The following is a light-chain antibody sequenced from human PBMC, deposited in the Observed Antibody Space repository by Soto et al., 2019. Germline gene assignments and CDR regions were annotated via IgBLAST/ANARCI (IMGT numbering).Light chain of an antibody. J-gene: IGKJ5*01. CDR3: QQLHSYPFT. CDR1: QSISMY. CDR2: AAS. V-gene: IGKV1-39*01. Sequence: DIQMTQSPSSLSASVGDRVTITCRASQSISMYLNWYQQKPGKAPKLLIYAASSLQSGVPSRFSGSGSGTDFTLTISSLQPEDFATYYCQQLHSYPFTFGQGTRLEIK.